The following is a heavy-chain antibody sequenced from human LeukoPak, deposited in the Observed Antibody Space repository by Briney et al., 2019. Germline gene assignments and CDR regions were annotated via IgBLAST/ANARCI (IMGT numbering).Heavy chain of an antibody. CDR3: ARRGYGDYYYYGMDV. CDR1: GGTFSSYA. Sequence: ASVKVSCTASGGTFSSYAISWVRQAPGQGLEWMGGIIPIFGTANYAQKFQGRVTITADESTSTAYMELSSLRSEDTAVYYCARRGYGDYYYYGMDVWGQGTTVTVSS. CDR2: IIPIFGTA. V-gene: IGHV1-69*13. D-gene: IGHD4-17*01. J-gene: IGHJ6*02.